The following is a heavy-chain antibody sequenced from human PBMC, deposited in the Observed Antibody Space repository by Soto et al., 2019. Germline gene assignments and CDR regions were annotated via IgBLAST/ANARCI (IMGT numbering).Heavy chain of an antibody. Sequence: PGESLKISCKASGCSFVTSSIAWVRQKPGKGLESMGFIYPGDSDTRYSPSFQGQVTISADKSISTVYLQWNSLKASDTSMYYCARQRSGKGMDVWGQGTTVTVSS. V-gene: IGHV5-51*01. CDR2: IYPGDSDT. CDR3: ARQRSGKGMDV. J-gene: IGHJ6*02. CDR1: GCSFVTSS.